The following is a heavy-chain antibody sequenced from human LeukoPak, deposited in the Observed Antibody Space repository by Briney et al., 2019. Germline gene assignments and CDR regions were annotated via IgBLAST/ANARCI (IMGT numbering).Heavy chain of an antibody. CDR1: GFTFSSYA. V-gene: IGHV3-30*04. J-gene: IGHJ4*02. D-gene: IGHD3-22*01. Sequence: PGGSLRLSCAASGFTFSSYAMHGVRQAPGKGLEWEAVISYDGSNKYYADSVKGRFTIPRDNSKNTLYLQMNSLRAEDTAVYYCARESSMIVEKYCFDYWGQGTLVTVSS. CDR3: ARESSMIVEKYCFDY. CDR2: ISYDGSNK.